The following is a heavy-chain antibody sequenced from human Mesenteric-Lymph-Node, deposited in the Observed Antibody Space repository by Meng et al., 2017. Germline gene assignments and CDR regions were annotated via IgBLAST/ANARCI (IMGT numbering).Heavy chain of an antibody. CDR1: GVSISSGSYY. Sequence: SETLSLTCTVSGVSISSGSYYWTWIRQPAGKGLEWIGRIYTSGSTNYNPSLESRVTISVDTSKNHFSLNLSSLTATDTAVYYCARARRLFWFGEVSVGDAFDIWGQGTMVTVSS. V-gene: IGHV4-61*02. CDR2: IYTSGST. CDR3: ARARRLFWFGEVSVGDAFDI. J-gene: IGHJ3*02. D-gene: IGHD3-10*01.